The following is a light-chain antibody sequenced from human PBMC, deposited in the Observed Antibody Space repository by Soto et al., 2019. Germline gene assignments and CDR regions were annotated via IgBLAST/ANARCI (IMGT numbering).Light chain of an antibody. CDR2: GNS. V-gene: IGLV1-40*01. CDR1: SSNIGAGYD. Sequence: QSVLTQPPSVSGAPGQRVTISCTGSSSNIGAGYDVHWYQQLPGTAPKLIIYGNSNRPSGVPDRFSCSKSCTSASLAITGLQAYDDADYYCQSYDSSLSGYVVFGGGTKVTVL. CDR3: QSYDSSLSGYVV. J-gene: IGLJ2*01.